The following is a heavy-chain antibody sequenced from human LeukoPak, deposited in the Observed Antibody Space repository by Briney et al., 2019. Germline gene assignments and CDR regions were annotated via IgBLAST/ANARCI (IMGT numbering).Heavy chain of an antibody. J-gene: IGHJ3*02. CDR2: IIPIFGTA. CDR3: AIPDILTGNDAFDI. V-gene: IGHV1-69*05. Sequence: SVKVSCKASGGTFSSYAISWVRQAPGQGLEWMGGIIPIFGTANYAQKFQGRVTITTDESTSTAYMELSSLRSEDTAVYYCAIPDILTGNDAFDIWGQGTMVTVSS. CDR1: GGTFSSYA. D-gene: IGHD3-9*01.